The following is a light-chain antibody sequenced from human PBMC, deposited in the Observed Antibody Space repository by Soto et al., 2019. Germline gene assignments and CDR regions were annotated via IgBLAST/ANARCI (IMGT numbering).Light chain of an antibody. V-gene: IGKV3-11*01. Sequence: EIVMTQSPATLSVSPGEIATLSCRASQSVSNYLAWYQHKPGQAPRLLIYDASNRATGIPDRFSGSGSGTDFTLTISSLEPEDFAVYYCQQRSNWPLFTFGPGTKVDIK. CDR3: QQRSNWPLFT. CDR2: DAS. J-gene: IGKJ3*01. CDR1: QSVSNY.